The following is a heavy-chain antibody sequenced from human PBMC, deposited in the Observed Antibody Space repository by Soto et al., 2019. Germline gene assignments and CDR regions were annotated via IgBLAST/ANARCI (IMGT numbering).Heavy chain of an antibody. J-gene: IGHJ4*02. CDR2: IYYSGST. CDR3: ARGYAAAGTEIFDY. V-gene: IGHV4-61*01. D-gene: IGHD6-13*01. CDR1: GGSVSSGSYY. Sequence: SETLSLTCTVSGGSVSSGSYYWSWIRQPPGKGLEWIGDIYYSGSTNYNPSLKSRVTISVDTSKNQFSLKLSSVTAADTAVYYCARGYAAAGTEIFDYWGQGTLVTVSS.